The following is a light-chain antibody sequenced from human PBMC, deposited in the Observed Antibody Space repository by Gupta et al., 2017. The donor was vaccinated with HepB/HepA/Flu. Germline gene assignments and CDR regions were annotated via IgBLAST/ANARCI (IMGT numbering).Light chain of an antibody. J-gene: IGKJ2*01. Sequence: DTAMSKSPTSLAVNLSERATINRKSSQSVTDSSNNSYYLAWYQQKPRLPPTLLIYWASTRESGVPDQFSGSGSATDFSLTISSLQAEDVAVYCCQQYDSLPYTFGQGTKVEIK. CDR3: QQYDSLPYT. V-gene: IGKV4-1*01. CDR2: WAS. CDR1: QSVTDSSNNSYY.